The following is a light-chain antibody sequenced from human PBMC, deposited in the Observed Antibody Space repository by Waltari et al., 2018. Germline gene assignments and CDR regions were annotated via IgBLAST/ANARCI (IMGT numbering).Light chain of an antibody. V-gene: IGKV3-15*01. CDR3: QQYDNWLGT. Sequence: EIVMTQSPATLSVIPGDRATLSCRASQSIRSNLAWYQHKPGQAPRLLIYGASTRATGIPARFSGSGSETDFTLTISSLQSEDFAVYFCQQYDNWLGTFGQGTKVEIK. CDR2: GAS. J-gene: IGKJ1*01. CDR1: QSIRSN.